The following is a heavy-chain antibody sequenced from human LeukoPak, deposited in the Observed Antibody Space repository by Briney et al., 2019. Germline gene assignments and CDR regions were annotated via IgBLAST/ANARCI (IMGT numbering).Heavy chain of an antibody. V-gene: IGHV1-69*05. J-gene: IGHJ3*02. CDR2: IIPIFGTA. Sequence: SVKVSCKASGGTFSSYAISWVRQAPGQGLEWMGRIIPIFGTANYAQKFQGRVTITTDESTSTAYMELSSLRSEDTAMYYCARRGGGGYSYGYDAFDIWGQGTMVTVSS. CDR1: GGTFSSYA. CDR3: ARRGGGGYSYGYDAFDI. D-gene: IGHD5-18*01.